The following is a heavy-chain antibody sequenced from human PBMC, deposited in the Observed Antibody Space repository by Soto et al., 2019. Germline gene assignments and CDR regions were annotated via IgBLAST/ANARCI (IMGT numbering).Heavy chain of an antibody. V-gene: IGHV5-51*01. D-gene: IGHD6-13*01. CDR1: GYSFSTYW. Sequence: PGESLKISCKGSGYSFSTYWTGWVRQMPGKGLEWIGVIYPDGSETRYSPSFQGQVTISADKSISTAYLQWSSLKASDTAIYYCARSNLYSSSWYYYYYGMDVWGQGTTVTVSS. CDR2: IYPDGSET. CDR3: ARSNLYSSSWYYYYYGMDV. J-gene: IGHJ6*02.